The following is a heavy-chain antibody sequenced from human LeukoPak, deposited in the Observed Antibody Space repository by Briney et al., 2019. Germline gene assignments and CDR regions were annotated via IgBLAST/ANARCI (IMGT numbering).Heavy chain of an antibody. Sequence: GGSLRLSCAASGFTFSSYAMHWVRQAPGKGLEWVAVISYDGSNKYYADSVKGRFTISRDNSKNTLYLQMNSLRAEDTAVYYCARGGLVGFGELSRYWGQGTLVTVSS. CDR1: GFTFSSYA. J-gene: IGHJ4*02. D-gene: IGHD3-10*01. V-gene: IGHV3-30-3*01. CDR3: ARGGLVGFGELSRY. CDR2: ISYDGSNK.